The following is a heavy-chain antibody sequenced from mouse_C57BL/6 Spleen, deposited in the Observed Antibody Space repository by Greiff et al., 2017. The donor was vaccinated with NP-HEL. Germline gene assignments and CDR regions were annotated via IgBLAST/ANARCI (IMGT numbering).Heavy chain of an antibody. Sequence: QVQLQQSGPELVKPGASVKISCKASGYAFSSSWMNWVKQRPGKGLEWIGRIYPGDGDTNYNGKFKGKATLTADKSSSTAYMQLSSLTSEDSAVYFCARKGYSKGDAMDDWGQGTSVTVSS. J-gene: IGHJ4*01. CDR2: IYPGDGDT. CDR3: ARKGYSKGDAMDD. D-gene: IGHD2-5*01. CDR1: GYAFSSSW. V-gene: IGHV1-82*01.